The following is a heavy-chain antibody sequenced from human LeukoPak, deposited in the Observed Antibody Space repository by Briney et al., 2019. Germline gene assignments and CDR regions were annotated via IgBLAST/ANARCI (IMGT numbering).Heavy chain of an antibody. J-gene: IGHJ5*02. D-gene: IGHD2-21*02. V-gene: IGHV5-51*01. CDR2: IYPGDSDT. CDR1: GYSFTYYY. Sequence: GESLQISCKTSGYSFTYYYIAWVRQMPGKGLEWMGIIYPGDSDTRYSPSFQGQVTISADNSMKTAYLQWNSLQASDTAIYYCARATTPAGDCDWFDPWGQGTLVTVSS. CDR3: ARATTPAGDCDWFDP.